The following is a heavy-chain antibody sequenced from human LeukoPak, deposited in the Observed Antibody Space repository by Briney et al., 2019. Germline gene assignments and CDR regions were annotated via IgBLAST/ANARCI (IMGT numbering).Heavy chain of an antibody. CDR2: ISVYNGNT. CDR1: GYTFTSYG. D-gene: IGHD3-16*01. CDR3: ARGEGPYDYVWGSWVY. J-gene: IGHJ4*02. Sequence: GASVKVSCKASGYTFTSYGISWVRQAPGQGLEWMGWISVYNGNTNYAQKLQGRDTMTTDTSTSTAYMELRSLRSDDTAVYYCARGEGPYDYVWGSWVYWGQGTLVTVSS. V-gene: IGHV1-18*01.